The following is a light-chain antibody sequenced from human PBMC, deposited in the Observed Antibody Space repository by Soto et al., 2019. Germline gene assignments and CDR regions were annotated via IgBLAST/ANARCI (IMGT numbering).Light chain of an antibody. V-gene: IGKV1-39*01. CDR1: QNITTF. J-gene: IGKJ2*01. CDR2: ASS. Sequence: DIQMTQSPSSLSASVGGRVTITCRSSQNITTFLNWYQQKPGKAPNLLIYASSSLQSGVPSRFSGSGYGTDFTLTISSLQPEDFAAYFCQQSYRSPYTFGQGTKLEIK. CDR3: QQSYRSPYT.